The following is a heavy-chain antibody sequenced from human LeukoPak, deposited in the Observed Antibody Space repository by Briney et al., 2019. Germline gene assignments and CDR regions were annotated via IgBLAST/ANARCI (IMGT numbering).Heavy chain of an antibody. D-gene: IGHD2-21*02. Sequence: SETLSLTCTVSGGSISGYYWSWIRQPPGKGLEWIGEINHSGSTNYNPSLKSRVTISVDTSKNQFSLKLSSVTAADTAVYYCAGDFNVVVTVYGMDVWGQGTTVTVSS. CDR1: GGSISGYY. CDR2: INHSGST. J-gene: IGHJ6*02. V-gene: IGHV4-34*01. CDR3: AGDFNVVVTVYGMDV.